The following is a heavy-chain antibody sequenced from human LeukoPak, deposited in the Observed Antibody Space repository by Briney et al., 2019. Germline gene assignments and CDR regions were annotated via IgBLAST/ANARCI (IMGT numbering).Heavy chain of an antibody. V-gene: IGHV3-66*01. Sequence: GGSLRLSCAASGFTVSSNYMSWVRQAPGKGLEWVSVIYSGDTTYYADSVKGRFTISRDNSKNTLYLQLSSLRAEDTAVYYCAGDRGGFLYYFGYWGHGTLVIVSS. CDR2: IYSGDTT. CDR1: GFTVSSNY. D-gene: IGHD3-10*01. CDR3: AGDRGGFLYYFGY. J-gene: IGHJ4*01.